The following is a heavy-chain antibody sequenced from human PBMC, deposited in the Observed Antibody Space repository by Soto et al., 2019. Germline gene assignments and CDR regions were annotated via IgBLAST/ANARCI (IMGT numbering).Heavy chain of an antibody. J-gene: IGHJ6*02. V-gene: IGHV1-2*06. CDR1: GYTFTAYN. CDR2: INPQSLGT. Sequence: QVQLMQSGAEVKKPGASVKVSCKSSGYTFTAYNIHWVRQAPGQSPEWLGRINPQSLGTHYSQNFTARRSFTTDRSISTAYMELWSLTSGDTALYYCARGVTTDCSTGVCPYHLHYDMDVWGQGTTVTVSS. D-gene: IGHD1-26*01. CDR3: ARGVTTDCSTGVCPYHLHYDMDV.